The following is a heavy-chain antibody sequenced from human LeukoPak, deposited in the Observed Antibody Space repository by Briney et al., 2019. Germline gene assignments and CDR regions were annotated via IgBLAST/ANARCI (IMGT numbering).Heavy chain of an antibody. CDR3: ARGSKSSSADFDY. D-gene: IGHD6-6*01. Sequence: GASVKVSCKASGYTFTSYDINWVRQATGQGLEWMGWMNPNSGNTGYAQKFQGRVTITRNTSISTAYMELSSLRSEDTAVYYCARGSKSSSADFDYWSQGTLVTVSS. CDR2: MNPNSGNT. CDR1: GYTFTSYD. V-gene: IGHV1-8*03. J-gene: IGHJ4*02.